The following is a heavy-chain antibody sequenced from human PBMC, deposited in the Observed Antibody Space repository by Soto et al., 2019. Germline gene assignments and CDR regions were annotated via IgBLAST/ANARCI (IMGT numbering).Heavy chain of an antibody. D-gene: IGHD1-7*01. CDR2: IYWNDDK. J-gene: IGHJ4*02. CDR1: GFSLSTSGLG. V-gene: IGHV2-5*01. CDR3: AQSAGTGYFDY. Sequence: SGPTLVNPTQTLTLTCAFSGFSLSTSGLGVGWIRQPPGKALEWLALIYWNDDKRYSPSLKSRLTITKDTSKNQVVLTMTNMDSVDTATYYCAQSAGTGYFDYWGQGTLVTVSS.